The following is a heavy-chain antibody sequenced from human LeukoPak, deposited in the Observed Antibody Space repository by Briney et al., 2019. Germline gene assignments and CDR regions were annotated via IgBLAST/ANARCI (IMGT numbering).Heavy chain of an antibody. CDR2: ISYDGSNK. CDR3: AKVPLAFCSSTSCYIY. D-gene: IGHD2-2*02. J-gene: IGHJ4*02. Sequence: GGSLRLSCAASGFTFSSYAMHWVRQAPGKGLEWVAVISYDGSNKYYADSVKGRFTISRDNSKNTLYLQMNSLRAEDTAVYYCAKVPLAFCSSTSCYIYWGQGTLVTVSS. V-gene: IGHV3-30-3*01. CDR1: GFTFSSYA.